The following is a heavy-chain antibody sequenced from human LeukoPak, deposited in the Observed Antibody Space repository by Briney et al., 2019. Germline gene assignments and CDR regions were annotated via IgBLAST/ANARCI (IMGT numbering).Heavy chain of an antibody. D-gene: IGHD3-3*01. Sequence: ASVKVSCKASGYSFTNYDINWVRQATGQGLEWMGWTNPNSGNTGYAQKFQGRVTFTRNTSISTAYMELSSLRSEDTAVYYCTRETRDFWSAHDSWGQGTLVTVSS. V-gene: IGHV1-8*03. J-gene: IGHJ5*01. CDR1: GYSFTNYD. CDR2: TNPNSGNT. CDR3: TRETRDFWSAHDS.